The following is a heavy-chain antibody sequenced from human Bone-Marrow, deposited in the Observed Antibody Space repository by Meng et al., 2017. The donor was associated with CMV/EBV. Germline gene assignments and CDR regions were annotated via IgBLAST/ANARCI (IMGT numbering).Heavy chain of an antibody. J-gene: IGHJ4*02. CDR2: INPSGGST. D-gene: IGHD1-26*01. Sequence: SCTASGYTFTSYYMHWVRQAPGQGLEWMGIINPSGGSTSYAQKFQGRVTMTRDTSTSTVYMELSSLRSEDTAVYYCARVRWVGADLWGQGTLVTVSS. V-gene: IGHV1-46*01. CDR1: GYTFTSYY. CDR3: ARVRWVGADL.